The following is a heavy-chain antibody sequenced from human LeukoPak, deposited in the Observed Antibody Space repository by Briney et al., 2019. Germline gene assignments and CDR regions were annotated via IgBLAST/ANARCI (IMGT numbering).Heavy chain of an antibody. CDR3: AREPPRGDDAFDI. D-gene: IGHD2-21*01. V-gene: IGHV3-48*02. Sequence: GGSLRLSCAASGFTFSSYSLNWVRQAPGKGLEWVSYINSRSSGIFYADSVKGRFTVSRDNAKNSLYLQMNSLRDEDTAVYYCAREPPRGDDAFDIWGQATMVTVSS. CDR2: INSRSSGI. J-gene: IGHJ3*02. CDR1: GFTFSSYS.